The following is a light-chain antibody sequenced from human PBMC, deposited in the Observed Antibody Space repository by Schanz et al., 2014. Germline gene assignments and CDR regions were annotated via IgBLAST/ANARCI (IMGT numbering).Light chain of an antibody. J-gene: IGLJ3*02. CDR2: DNN. V-gene: IGLV1-51*01. Sequence: QSVLTQPPSVSAAPGQKVTISCSGSSSNIGNNHVSWYQQLPGTAPKLLIYDNNKRPSGIADRFSGSKSGTSATLGITGLYTGEGDKYYCVPWESSLSAGVFGGGTKLTVL. CDR1: SSNIGNNH. CDR3: VPWESSLSAGV.